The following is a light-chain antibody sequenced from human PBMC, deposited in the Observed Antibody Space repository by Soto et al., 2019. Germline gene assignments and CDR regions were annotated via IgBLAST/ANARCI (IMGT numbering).Light chain of an antibody. Sequence: QSVLTQPRSVSGSPGQSVAISCTGTSSDVGGYNYVSWYQQHPGKAPKLVIYDVTTRPSGVPDRFSGSKSGNTASLTISGLLTEDEDDYYCFSNAGNSAVFGTGTKVTVL. CDR2: DVT. CDR3: FSNAGNSAV. V-gene: IGLV2-11*01. J-gene: IGLJ1*01. CDR1: SSDVGGYNY.